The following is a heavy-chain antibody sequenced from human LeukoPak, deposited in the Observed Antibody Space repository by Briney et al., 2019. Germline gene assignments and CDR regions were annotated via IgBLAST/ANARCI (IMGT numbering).Heavy chain of an antibody. J-gene: IGHJ4*02. CDR2: IRSKANSYAT. Sequence: GSLRLSCAASGFTFSGSAMHWVRQASGKGLEWVGRIRSKANSYATAYAASVKGRFTISRDDSKNTAYLQMNSLKTEDTAVYYCTSLKMATTDFDYWGQGTLSPSPQ. D-gene: IGHD5-24*01. CDR1: GFTFSGSA. CDR3: TSLKMATTDFDY. V-gene: IGHV3-73*01.